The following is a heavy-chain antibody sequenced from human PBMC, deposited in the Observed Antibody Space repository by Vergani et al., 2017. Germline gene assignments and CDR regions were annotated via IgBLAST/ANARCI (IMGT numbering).Heavy chain of an antibody. CDR3: GRGSDNYN. Sequence: EVQLLQSEGAVVQPGGSLRLSCVASGFTFSSHAMSSVRQVHGQGLEWVSTIKNTGDSTHYADSLKDRFTISRDNTKNTLYLQMNSLRVEDTAVYYCGRGSDNYNWGQGTLVTVSS. V-gene: IGHV3-23*01. D-gene: IGHD5-24*01. CDR2: IKNTGDST. CDR1: GFTFSSHA. J-gene: IGHJ4*02.